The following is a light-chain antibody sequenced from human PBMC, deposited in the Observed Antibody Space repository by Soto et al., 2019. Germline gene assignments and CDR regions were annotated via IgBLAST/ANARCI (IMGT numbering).Light chain of an antibody. J-gene: IGLJ3*02. Sequence: QSALTQPPSASGSPGQSVTISCTGTSSDVGAYKYVSWYQQHPGKAPKLVIYEVDKRPSGVPDRFSGSKSGNTASLTVSGLQAEDEADYYCNSYALSNLRLFGGGTKLTLL. CDR1: SSDVGAYKY. V-gene: IGLV2-8*01. CDR3: NSYALSNLRL. CDR2: EVD.